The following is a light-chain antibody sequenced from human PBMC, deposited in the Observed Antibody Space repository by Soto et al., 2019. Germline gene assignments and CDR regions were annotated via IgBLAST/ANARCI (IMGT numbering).Light chain of an antibody. Sequence: EIVLTQSPGTLSLSPGERATLSCRASQSVSSSYLAWYQQKPGQAPRLLIYGASSSATGIPDMFSGSGSGTDFTLTISRLEPEDFAVYYFQQYSSSPLPFGGGTKVDIK. CDR3: QQYSSSPLP. J-gene: IGKJ4*01. CDR1: QSVSSSY. V-gene: IGKV3-20*01. CDR2: GAS.